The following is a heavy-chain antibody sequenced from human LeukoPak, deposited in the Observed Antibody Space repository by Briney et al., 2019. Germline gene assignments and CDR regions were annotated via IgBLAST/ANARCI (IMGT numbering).Heavy chain of an antibody. V-gene: IGHV4-59*02. Sequence: SETLSRTCTVSGGSVSSYYWSWIRQPPGRGLEWIGYLSHSGSSDSNPSLKSRVTILVDTSKNQFSLKLTSVTAADTAVYYCARARYANAWYAFDIWGQGTMVTVSS. J-gene: IGHJ3*02. CDR3: ARARYANAWYAFDI. CDR2: LSHSGSS. D-gene: IGHD2-2*01. CDR1: GGSVSSYY.